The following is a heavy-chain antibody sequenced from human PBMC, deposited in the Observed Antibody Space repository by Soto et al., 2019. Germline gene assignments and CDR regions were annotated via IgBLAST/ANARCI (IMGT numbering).Heavy chain of an antibody. CDR2: ISAYNGNT. D-gene: IGHD2-15*01. CDR3: ARDRQYCSGCSCYPDAFDI. J-gene: IGHJ3*02. Sequence: QVQLVQSGAEVKKPGASVKVSCKASGYTFTSYGISWVRQAPGQGLEWMGWISAYNGNTNYAQKLQGRVTMTTDTSTSTAYMELRSLRSDDTAVYYCARDRQYCSGCSCYPDAFDIWGQGTMVTVSS. V-gene: IGHV1-18*01. CDR1: GYTFTSYG.